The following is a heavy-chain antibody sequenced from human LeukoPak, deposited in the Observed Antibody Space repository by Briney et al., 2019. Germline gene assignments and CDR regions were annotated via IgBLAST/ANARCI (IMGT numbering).Heavy chain of an antibody. CDR3: GALYDGGGYYDY. J-gene: IGHJ4*02. Sequence: GGSLRLSCAASGFTVVINHMSWVRQAPGKGLEWVSVTYSGGSTSYTDSVKGRFTISRDNSKNTLYLQMNSLRVEDTAVYYCGALYDGGGYYDYWGQGTLVTVSS. D-gene: IGHD3-22*01. CDR1: GFTVVINH. V-gene: IGHV3-53*01. CDR2: TYSGGST.